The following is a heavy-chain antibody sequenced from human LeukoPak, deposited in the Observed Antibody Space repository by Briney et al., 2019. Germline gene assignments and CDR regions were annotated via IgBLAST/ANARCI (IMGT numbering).Heavy chain of an antibody. J-gene: IGHJ4*02. D-gene: IGHD3-10*01. V-gene: IGHV4-59*08. CDR2: VYYSGSA. CDR3: ARHEKLGQFDY. Sequence: SETLSLTCTVSSGSISSYYWSWIRQPPGKGLEWIGYVYYSGSANYNPSLKSRVTISVDTSKNQFSLKLSSVTAADTAVYYCARHEKLGQFDYWGQGTLVTVSS. CDR1: SGSISSYY.